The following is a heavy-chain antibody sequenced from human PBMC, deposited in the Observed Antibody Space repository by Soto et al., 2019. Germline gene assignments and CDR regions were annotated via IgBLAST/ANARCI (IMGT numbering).Heavy chain of an antibody. CDR1: GFMFSDYA. J-gene: IGHJ5*02. Sequence: HPGGSLRLSCAASGFMFSDYAMTWARQAPGKELEWVSGPLRPGRSTYYADSVKGRFTISGDTSANTVYLQMDSLRAEDTAVYYCAKDAIANDGIWLMDSWGQGTVVTVSS. CDR3: AKDAIANDGIWLMDS. D-gene: IGHD3-16*01. CDR2: PLRPGRST. V-gene: IGHV3-23*01.